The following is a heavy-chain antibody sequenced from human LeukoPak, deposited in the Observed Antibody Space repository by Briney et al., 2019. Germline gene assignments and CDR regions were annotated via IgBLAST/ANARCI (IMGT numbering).Heavy chain of an antibody. J-gene: IGHJ4*02. Sequence: GGSLRLSCAASGFTFDDYAMHWVRQAPGKGLEWISLISGDGGSTYYADSVKGRFTISRDNSKNSLYLQMNSLRTEDTALYYCHCDDGSGSYYNGYYFDYWGQGTLVTVSS. V-gene: IGHV3-43*02. CDR2: ISGDGGST. D-gene: IGHD3-10*01. CDR1: GFTFDDYA. CDR3: HCDDGSGSYYNGYYFDY.